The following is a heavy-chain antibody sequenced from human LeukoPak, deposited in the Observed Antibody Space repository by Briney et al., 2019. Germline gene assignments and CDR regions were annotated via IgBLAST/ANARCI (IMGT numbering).Heavy chain of an antibody. J-gene: IGHJ4*02. D-gene: IGHD3-22*01. CDR3: ARDPGPYDSSGYYSVNY. CDR2: IRYDGSNK. Sequence: GGSLRLSCAASGFTFNSYGMHWVRQAPGKGLEWVAFIRYDGSNKYYADSVKGRFTISRDNSKNTLFLQMNSLRVEDTAVYYCARDPGPYDSSGYYSVNYWGQGTLVTVSS. CDR1: GFTFNSYG. V-gene: IGHV3-30*02.